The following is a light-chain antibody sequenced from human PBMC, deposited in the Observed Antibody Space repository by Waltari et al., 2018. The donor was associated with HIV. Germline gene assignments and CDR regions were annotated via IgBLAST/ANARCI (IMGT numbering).Light chain of an antibody. CDR2: AAS. CDR1: QAISNS. Sequence: DIQMTQSPSSLSASVGDRVTITCRASQAISNSLAWYQQKPGKAPKLLLYAASRLESGVPSRFSGSRSGTDYALTISSLQPEDFAVYYCQQYYSTPLTFGGGTKVEMK. CDR3: QQYYSTPLT. J-gene: IGKJ4*01. V-gene: IGKV1-NL1*01.